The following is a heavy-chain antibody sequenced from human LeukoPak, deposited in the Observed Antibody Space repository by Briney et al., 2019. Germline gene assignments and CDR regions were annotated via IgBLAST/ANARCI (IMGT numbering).Heavy chain of an antibody. CDR1: GFTFDDYG. Sequence: GGSLRLSCAASGFTFDDYGMSWVRQAPGKGPGWVSGINWNGGSTGYADSVNGRFTISRDNAKNSPYLQMNSLRAEDTALYHCARDATVTTRHYYYYYYMDVWGKGTTVTVSS. V-gene: IGHV3-20*01. J-gene: IGHJ6*03. D-gene: IGHD4-11*01. CDR2: INWNGGST. CDR3: ARDATVTTRHYYYYYYMDV.